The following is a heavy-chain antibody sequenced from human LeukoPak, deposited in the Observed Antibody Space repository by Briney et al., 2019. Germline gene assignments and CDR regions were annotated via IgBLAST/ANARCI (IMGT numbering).Heavy chain of an antibody. CDR3: ARGGYTTVDTAMVQNWFDP. V-gene: IGHV4-34*01. CDR1: GGSFSGYY. D-gene: IGHD5-18*01. J-gene: IGHJ5*02. CDR2: INHSGST. Sequence: SETLSLTCAVYGGSFSGYYWSWIRQPPGKGLEWIGEINHSGSTNYNPSLKSRVTISVDTSKNQFSLKLSSVTAADTAVYYCARGGYTTVDTAMVQNWFDPWGQGTLVTVSS.